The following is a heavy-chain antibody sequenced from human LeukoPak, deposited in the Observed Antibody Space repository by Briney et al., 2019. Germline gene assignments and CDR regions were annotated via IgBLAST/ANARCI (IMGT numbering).Heavy chain of an antibody. D-gene: IGHD1-26*01. CDR2: INHSRST. V-gene: IGHV4-34*01. CDR3: ARRRSGSRLGFDY. Sequence: SETLSLTCAVYGGSFSIYYWSWIRQPPGKGLEWIGEINHSRSTNYNPSLKSRVTISVDTSKNQFSLKLSSVTAADTAVYYCARRRSGSRLGFDYWGQGTLVTVSS. CDR1: GGSFSIYY. J-gene: IGHJ4*02.